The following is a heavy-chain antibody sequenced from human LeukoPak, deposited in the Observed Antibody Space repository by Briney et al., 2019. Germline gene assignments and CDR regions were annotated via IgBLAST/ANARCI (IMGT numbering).Heavy chain of an antibody. CDR1: GFTFSSYA. D-gene: IGHD6-19*01. J-gene: IGHJ4*02. V-gene: IGHV3-30*04. CDR3: ARGFSSGWYILDY. Sequence: GSLRLSCAASGFTFSSYAMHWVRQAPGKGLEWVAVISYDGSNKYYADSVKGRFTISRDNSKNTLYLQMNSLRAEDTAVYYCARGFSSGWYILDYWGQGTLVTVSS. CDR2: ISYDGSNK.